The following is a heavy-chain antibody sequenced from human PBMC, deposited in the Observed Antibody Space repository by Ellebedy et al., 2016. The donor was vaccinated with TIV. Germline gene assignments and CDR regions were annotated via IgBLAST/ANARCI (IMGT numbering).Heavy chain of an antibody. CDR3: ARRDVRSGGSFLFDH. CDR2: IYYSVTT. CDR1: GDSISSYY. Sequence: SETLSLXXSVSGDSISSYYWNWIRQPPGQGLEWIGYIYYSVTTNYNPSLKSRVTMSVDTSKNQFSLKLRSVTAADTAVYYCARRDVRSGGSFLFDHWGQGTLVTVSS. V-gene: IGHV4-59*01. D-gene: IGHD6-19*01. J-gene: IGHJ4*02.